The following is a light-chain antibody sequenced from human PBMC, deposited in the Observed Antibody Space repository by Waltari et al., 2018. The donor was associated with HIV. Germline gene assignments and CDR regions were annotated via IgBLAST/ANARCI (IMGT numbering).Light chain of an antibody. CDR1: TSNIGNSY. V-gene: IGLV1-51*01. Sequence: QSVLTQPPSVSAAPGQKVTIPCSGSTSNIGNSYLSWYQRLPGTAPKLLIYDNSERPSGIPDRFSGSKSGTSATLGITGLQTGDEADYYCGTWDSSLSAVVFGTGTKVTVL. CDR2: DNS. J-gene: IGLJ1*01. CDR3: GTWDSSLSAVV.